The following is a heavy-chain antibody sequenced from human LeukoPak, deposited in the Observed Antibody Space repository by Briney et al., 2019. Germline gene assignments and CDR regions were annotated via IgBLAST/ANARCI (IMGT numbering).Heavy chain of an antibody. CDR2: ISGSGGSA. V-gene: IGHV3-23*01. D-gene: IGHD2-15*01. CDR1: GFTFSSYA. Sequence: GGSLRLSCAASGFTFSSYAMSWVRQAPGKGLEWVSAISGSGGSAYYADSVKGRFTISRDNSKNTLYLQMNSLRAEDTAVYYCAKTRTAVVAAFFDYWGQGTLVTVSS. J-gene: IGHJ4*02. CDR3: AKTRTAVVAAFFDY.